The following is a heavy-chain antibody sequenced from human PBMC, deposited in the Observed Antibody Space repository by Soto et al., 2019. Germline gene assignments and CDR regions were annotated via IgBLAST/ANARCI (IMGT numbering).Heavy chain of an antibody. CDR1: GYTLTELS. D-gene: IGHD1-26*01. CDR2: FDPEDGET. J-gene: IGHJ3*02. Sequence: ASVKVSCKVSGYTLTELSVHWVRQAPGKGLEWMGGFDPEDGETIYAQKFQGRVTMTEDTSTDTAYMELSSLRSEDTAAYYCATDAWELLRIDIWGQGTMVTVSS. CDR3: ATDAWELLRIDI. V-gene: IGHV1-24*01.